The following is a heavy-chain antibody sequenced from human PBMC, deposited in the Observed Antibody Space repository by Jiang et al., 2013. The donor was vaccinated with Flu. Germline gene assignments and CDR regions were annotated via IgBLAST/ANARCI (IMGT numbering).Heavy chain of an antibody. CDR2: ISGSATTT. J-gene: IGHJ2*01. D-gene: IGHD6-25*01. CDR3: AKVGSGYWYFDF. Sequence: PGGSLRLSCAASGFTFSSYAMSWVRQAPGKGLEWVSGISGSATTTYYADSVKGRFTISRDNSKNTLYLQMNSLRAEDTAVYYCAKVGSGYWYFDFWGRGTLVTVSS. V-gene: IGHV3-23*01. CDR1: GFTFSSYA.